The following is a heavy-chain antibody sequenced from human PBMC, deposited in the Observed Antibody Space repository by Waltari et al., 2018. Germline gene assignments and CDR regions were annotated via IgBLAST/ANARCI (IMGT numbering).Heavy chain of an antibody. D-gene: IGHD2-8*02. Sequence: EVRLVESGGGLVQPGGSLRLSCAASGFNCSSYWMSWVRQAPGKGLEWVANIKQDGSDKYYVDSVEGRFTVSRDNAKNSLYLQMNSLRGEDTAVYYCARVYWPRGFDYWGQGTLVTVSS. J-gene: IGHJ4*02. V-gene: IGHV3-7*01. CDR2: IKQDGSDK. CDR3: ARVYWPRGFDY. CDR1: GFNCSSYW.